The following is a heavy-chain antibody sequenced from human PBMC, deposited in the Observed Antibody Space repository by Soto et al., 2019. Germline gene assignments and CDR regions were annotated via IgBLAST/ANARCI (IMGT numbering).Heavy chain of an antibody. CDR1: GFTFSSYA. J-gene: IGHJ4*02. CDR2: ISGSGGST. V-gene: IGHV3-23*01. Sequence: GGSLRLSCAASGFTFSSYAMSWVRQAPGKGLEWVSAISGSGGSTYYADSVKGRFTISRDNSKNTLYLQMNSLRAEDTAVYYCAKTXARLDIVVVPAAIPFDYWGQGTLVTVSS. D-gene: IGHD2-2*01. CDR3: AKTXARLDIVVVPAAIPFDY.